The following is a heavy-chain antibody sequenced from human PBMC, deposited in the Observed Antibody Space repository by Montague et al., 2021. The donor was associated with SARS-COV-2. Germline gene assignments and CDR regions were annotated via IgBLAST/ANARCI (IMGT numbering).Heavy chain of an antibody. CDR1: GGSISSYY. J-gene: IGHJ5*02. CDR2: IYYSGST. D-gene: IGHD2-15*01. Sequence: SETLSLTCTVSGGSISSYYWSWIRQPPGKGLEWIGYIYYSGSTNYNPSXXSRVTISVDTSKNQFSLKLSSVTAADTAVYYCARASLGYCSGGRCYVGFDPWGQGTLVTVFS. V-gene: IGHV4-59*01. CDR3: ARASLGYCSGGRCYVGFDP.